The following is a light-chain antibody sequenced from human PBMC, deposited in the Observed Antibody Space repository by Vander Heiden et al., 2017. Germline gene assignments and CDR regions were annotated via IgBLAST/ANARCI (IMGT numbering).Light chain of an antibody. J-gene: IGLJ2*01. Sequence: SYELTQPHSVSVSAGQTASITCSGAKLGDKYACWYQQKPGQSPVLVIYQDSKRPSGIPERFSGSNSGNTATLTISGTQAMDEADYYCQAWDSSTVVFGGGTKLTVL. CDR3: QAWDSSTVV. V-gene: IGLV3-1*01. CDR2: QDS. CDR1: KLGDKY.